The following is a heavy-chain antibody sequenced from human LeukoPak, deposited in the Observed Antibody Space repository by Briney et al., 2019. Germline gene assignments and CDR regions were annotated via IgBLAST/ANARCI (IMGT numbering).Heavy chain of an antibody. CDR2: IKPDGSEK. V-gene: IGHV3-7*01. J-gene: IGHJ3*01. CDR3: PRGDFDDYGVYVDAFEF. CDR1: GFTFSSYW. Sequence: TGGSLRLSCAASGFTFSSYWMSWVRQAPGKGLEWVANIKPDGSEKYCVGSVKGRFTISRDNAKNSLYLQMNSLRAEDTAVYYCPRGDFDDYGVYVDAFEFWGQGTMVTVSA. D-gene: IGHD4-17*01.